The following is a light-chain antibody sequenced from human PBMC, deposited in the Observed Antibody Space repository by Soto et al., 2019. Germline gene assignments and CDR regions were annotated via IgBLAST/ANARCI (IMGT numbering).Light chain of an antibody. CDR2: DNN. Sequence: QPVLTQPPSVSGAPGQRVTISCTGSSSNIGAGYDVQWYQQLPETAPKLLIYDNNNRPSGVPDRFSGSKSGASASLAITGLQVEDEADYYCQSYDNSLSGSLFGGGTKVTVL. CDR3: QSYDNSLSGSL. V-gene: IGLV1-40*01. J-gene: IGLJ2*01. CDR1: SSNIGAGYD.